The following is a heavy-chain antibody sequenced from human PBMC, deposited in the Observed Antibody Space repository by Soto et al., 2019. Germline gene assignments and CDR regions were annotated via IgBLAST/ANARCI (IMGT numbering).Heavy chain of an antibody. CDR1: GYTFTGYY. D-gene: IGHD4-17*01. J-gene: IGHJ3*02. CDR3: ARSIYYGHYDRPAFDI. CDR2: INPNSGGT. Sequence: ASVKVSCKASGYTFTGYYMHSARQAPGQGLEWMGWINPNSGGTNYAQKFQGWVTMTRDTSISTAYMELSRLRSDDTAVYYCARSIYYGHYDRPAFDIRGQGTMVTVSS. V-gene: IGHV1-2*04.